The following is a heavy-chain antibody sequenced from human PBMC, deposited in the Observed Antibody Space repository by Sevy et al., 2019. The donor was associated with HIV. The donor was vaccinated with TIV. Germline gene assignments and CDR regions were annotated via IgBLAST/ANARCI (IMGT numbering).Heavy chain of an antibody. V-gene: IGHV3-21*01. CDR3: ATDKGGYDPFDY. CDR2: ISSSSSYI. J-gene: IGHJ4*02. D-gene: IGHD5-12*01. CDR1: GFTFSSYS. Sequence: GGSLRLSCAASGFTFSSYSMNWVRQAPGKGLELVSSISSSSSYIYYADSVKGRFTISRDNAKNSLYLQMNSLRAEDTAVYYCATDKGGYDPFDYWGQGTLVTVSS.